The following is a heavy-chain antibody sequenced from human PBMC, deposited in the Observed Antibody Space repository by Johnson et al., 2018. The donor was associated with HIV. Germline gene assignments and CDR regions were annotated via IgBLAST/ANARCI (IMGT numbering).Heavy chain of an antibody. V-gene: IGHV3-30-3*02. CDR3: AKFHGSSALDAFDI. D-gene: IGHD2-2*01. J-gene: IGHJ3*02. Sequence: VQLVESGGGVVQPGRSLRLSCAASGFTFSTYAMHWVRKAPGKGLEWVTLISYDGSKKYYADSVRGRFTISRDNSKNTLYLQMNSLRAEDTAVYYCAKFHGSSALDAFDIWGQGTMVTVSS. CDR2: ISYDGSKK. CDR1: GFTFSTYA.